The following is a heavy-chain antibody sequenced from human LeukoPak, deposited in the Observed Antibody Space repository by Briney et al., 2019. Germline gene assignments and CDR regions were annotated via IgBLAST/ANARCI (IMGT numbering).Heavy chain of an antibody. D-gene: IGHD3-10*01. Sequence: TSETLSLTCTASGGSISSSSYYWGWIRQPPGKGLEWVGTVYYTGSTYYNPSLKSRVTISVDTSKNQFSLKLNSVTAADTAVYYCARLVRGIYDYFDYWGQGTLVTVSS. CDR3: ARLVRGIYDYFDY. CDR1: GGSISSSSYY. V-gene: IGHV4-39*07. J-gene: IGHJ4*02. CDR2: VYYTGST.